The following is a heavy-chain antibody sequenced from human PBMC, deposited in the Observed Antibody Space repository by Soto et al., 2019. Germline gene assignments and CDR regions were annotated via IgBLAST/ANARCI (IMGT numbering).Heavy chain of an antibody. CDR1: GYPFTDFA. Sequence: QAQLVQSGPEVKQPGASVKVSCKASGYPFTDFAISWVRQAPGQGLEWMGWISPYSGNTNYAQKLQGRVSMTADASTGTAYVEVRSLKSDDTATYFCARDGDYGDSRLHDSFHVRGQGTMVTVSS. V-gene: IGHV1-18*01. CDR3: ARDGDYGDSRLHDSFHV. J-gene: IGHJ3*01. D-gene: IGHD4-17*01. CDR2: ISPYSGNT.